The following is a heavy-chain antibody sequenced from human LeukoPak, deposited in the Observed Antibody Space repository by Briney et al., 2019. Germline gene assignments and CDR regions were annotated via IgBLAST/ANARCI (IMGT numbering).Heavy chain of an antibody. Sequence: SETLFLTCTISGGSVKSYHWTWIRQPPGKGLEWIGYIYYSGSTNYNPSLKSRVTVSVDTSKNQFSLRLSSVTAADTAVYYCARGPYCSSTSCDGVAEYFQHWGQGALVTVSS. D-gene: IGHD2-2*01. CDR2: IYYSGST. V-gene: IGHV4-59*02. CDR1: GGSVKSYH. CDR3: ARGPYCSSTSCDGVAEYFQH. J-gene: IGHJ1*01.